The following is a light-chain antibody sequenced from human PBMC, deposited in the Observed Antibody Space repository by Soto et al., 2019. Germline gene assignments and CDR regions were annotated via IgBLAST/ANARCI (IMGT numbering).Light chain of an antibody. Sequence: DIQMTQSPSTLSASVGDRVTITCRASQSISSWLAWYQQKPGKATKLLIYKASSLESGVPSRFSGSGSGTEFPLTISRLHPDDFATYYCQQYNSYQTFGQGTKVEIK. CDR1: QSISSW. J-gene: IGKJ1*01. CDR2: KAS. V-gene: IGKV1-5*03. CDR3: QQYNSYQT.